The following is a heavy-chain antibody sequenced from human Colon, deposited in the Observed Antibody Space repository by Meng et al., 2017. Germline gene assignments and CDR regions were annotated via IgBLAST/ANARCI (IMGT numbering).Heavy chain of an antibody. CDR3: ARVASHGRALLPVLFDS. CDR1: GGSLISSNW. V-gene: IGHV4-4*02. CDR2: IYRSGST. J-gene: IGHJ4*02. D-gene: IGHD3-10*02. Sequence: GHVLVKPYGTLSPTCVVSGGSLISSNWWTWVSQAPGKGLEWIGEIYRSGSTNYNPSLKSRVTISIDTSKNEFSLNLKSVTAADTAVYYCARVASHGRALLPVLFDSWGQGTLVTVSS.